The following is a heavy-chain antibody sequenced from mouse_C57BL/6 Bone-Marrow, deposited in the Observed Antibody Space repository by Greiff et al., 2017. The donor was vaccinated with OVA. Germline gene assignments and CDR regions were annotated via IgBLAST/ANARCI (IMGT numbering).Heavy chain of an antibody. CDR1: GYTFTSYW. V-gene: IGHV1-69*01. Sequence: QVQLQQPGAELVMPGASVKLSCKASGYTFTSYWMHWVKQRPGQGLEWIGEIDPSDSYTNYNQKFKGKSTLTVDKSSSTAYMQLSSLTSEDSAVYYCARRLCYLGVYWYFDVWGTGTTVTVSS. D-gene: IGHD2-1*01. J-gene: IGHJ1*03. CDR3: ARRLCYLGVYWYFDV. CDR2: IDPSDSYT.